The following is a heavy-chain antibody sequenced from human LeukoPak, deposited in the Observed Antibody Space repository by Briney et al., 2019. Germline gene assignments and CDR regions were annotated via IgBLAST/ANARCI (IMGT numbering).Heavy chain of an antibody. V-gene: IGHV3-23*01. CDR3: AKGDDGSGWYLPLDY. J-gene: IGHJ4*02. Sequence: PGGSLRLSCAASGFTFSSYAMSSVRQAPGKGLEWVSAISGSGGSTYYADSVKGRFTISRDNSKNTLYLQMNSLRAEDTAVYYCAKGDDGSGWYLPLDYWGQGTLVTVSS. D-gene: IGHD6-19*01. CDR2: ISGSGGST. CDR1: GFTFSSYA.